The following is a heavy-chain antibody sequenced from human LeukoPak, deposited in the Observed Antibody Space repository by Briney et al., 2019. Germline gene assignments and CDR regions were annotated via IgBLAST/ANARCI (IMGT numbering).Heavy chain of an antibody. CDR2: ISGGGGST. J-gene: IGHJ5*02. V-gene: IGHV3-23*01. CDR3: AKAPDAMIVVVIS. CDR1: GFTFSSYA. D-gene: IGHD3-22*01. Sequence: GGSLRLSCAASGFTFSSYAMSWVRQAPGKGLEWVSAISGGGGSTFYADSVKGRFTISRDNSKNTLCLQMNSLRAEDTAVYYCAKAPDAMIVVVISWGQGTLVTVSS.